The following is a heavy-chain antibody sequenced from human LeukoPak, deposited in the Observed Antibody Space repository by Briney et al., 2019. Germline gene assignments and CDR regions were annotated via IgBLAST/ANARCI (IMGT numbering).Heavy chain of an antibody. D-gene: IGHD3-10*01. CDR1: GYSISSGYY. CDR2: IYHSGST. V-gene: IGHV4-38-2*02. Sequence: RASETLSLTCTVSGYSISSGYYWGWIRQPPGRGLEWIGSIYHSGSTYYNPSLKSRVTISVDTSKNQFSLKLTSVTAADTAVYYCARANSGVIVWFDPWGQGTLVTVSS. J-gene: IGHJ5*02. CDR3: ARANSGVIVWFDP.